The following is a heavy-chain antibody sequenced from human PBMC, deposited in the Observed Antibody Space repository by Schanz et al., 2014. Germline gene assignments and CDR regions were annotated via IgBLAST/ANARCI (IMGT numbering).Heavy chain of an antibody. CDR3: ARTRTKVPTRCLDF. Sequence: SCAASGFTFSSYAMSWVRQAPGKGLEWVSVISGSGATTYYADSVKGRFTISRDNPRNTVYFQMRSLRAEDTAVDACARTRTKVPTRCLDFWAQAYLVTVSS. V-gene: IGHV3-23*01. CDR2: ISGSGATT. J-gene: IGHJ4*02. CDR1: GFTFSSYA. D-gene: IGHD4-17*01.